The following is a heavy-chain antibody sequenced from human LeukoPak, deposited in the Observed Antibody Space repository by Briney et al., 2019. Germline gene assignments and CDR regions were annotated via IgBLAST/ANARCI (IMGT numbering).Heavy chain of an antibody. Sequence: SVKGRFSISRDNSKNTLYLQMNSLGLDDTAVYFCARSRAGIAAAGFDYWGQGTLVTVSS. D-gene: IGHD6-13*01. J-gene: IGHJ4*02. CDR3: ARSRAGIAAAGFDY. V-gene: IGHV3-30*07.